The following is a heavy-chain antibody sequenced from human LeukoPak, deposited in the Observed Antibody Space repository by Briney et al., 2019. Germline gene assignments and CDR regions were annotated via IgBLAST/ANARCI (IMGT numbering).Heavy chain of an antibody. CDR1: GGSFSGYY. V-gene: IGHV4-34*01. CDR3: ARGTRITIFGVAPRYFDY. CDR2: INHSGST. Sequence: SETLSLTCAVYGGSFSGYYWSWIRQPPGKGLEWIGEINHSGSTNYNPSLKSRVNISVDTSKNQFSLKLSSVTAADTAAYYCARGTRITIFGVAPRYFDYWGQGTLVTVSS. J-gene: IGHJ4*02. D-gene: IGHD3-3*01.